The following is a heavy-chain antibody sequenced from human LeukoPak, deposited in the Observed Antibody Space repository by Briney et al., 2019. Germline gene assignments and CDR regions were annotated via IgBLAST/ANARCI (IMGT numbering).Heavy chain of an antibody. D-gene: IGHD2-8*01. Sequence: ASVKVSCKVSGYTLTELSMHWVRQAPGKGLEWMGGFDPEDGETIYAQKFQGRVTMTEDTSTDTAYMELSSLRSEDTAVYYCTTVPRGMGYFQHWGQGTLVTVSS. CDR2: FDPEDGET. CDR3: TTVPRGMGYFQH. CDR1: GYTLTELS. J-gene: IGHJ1*01. V-gene: IGHV1-24*01.